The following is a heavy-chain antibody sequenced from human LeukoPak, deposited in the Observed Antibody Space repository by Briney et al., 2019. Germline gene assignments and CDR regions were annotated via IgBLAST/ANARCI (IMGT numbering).Heavy chain of an antibody. CDR1: GFAFSSYA. J-gene: IGHJ4*02. CDR2: ISGSGGST. CDR3: AKALNSGSYSDFDY. V-gene: IGHV3-23*01. Sequence: GGSLRLSCAASGFAFSSYAMSWVRQAPGKGLEWVSAISGSGGSTYYADSVKGRFTISRDNSKNTLYLQMNSLRAEDTAVYYCAKALNSGSYSDFDYWGQGTLVTVSS. D-gene: IGHD1-26*01.